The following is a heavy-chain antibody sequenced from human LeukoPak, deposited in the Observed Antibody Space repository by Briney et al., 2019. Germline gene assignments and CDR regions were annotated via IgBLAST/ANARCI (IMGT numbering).Heavy chain of an antibody. CDR2: ISWNSGSI. CDR3: VFRLAGSGWSGY. D-gene: IGHD6-19*01. CDR1: GFTFDDYA. Sequence: PGRSLRLSCAASGFTFDDYAMHWVRQAPGKGLEWVSGISWNSGSIGYADSVKGRFTISRDNAKNSLYLQMNSLRAEDTALYYCVFRLAGSGWSGYWGQGTLVTVSS. V-gene: IGHV3-9*01. J-gene: IGHJ4*02.